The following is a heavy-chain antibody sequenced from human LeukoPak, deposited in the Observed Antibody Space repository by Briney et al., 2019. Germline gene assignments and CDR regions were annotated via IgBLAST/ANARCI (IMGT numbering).Heavy chain of an antibody. CDR2: IRSKNYGGTT. CDR3: TRVIVATKDY. V-gene: IGHV3-49*04. J-gene: IGHJ4*02. Sequence: GGSLRLSCSASGFTFSSYAMNWVRQAPGKGLEWVGFIRSKNYGGTTEYAASVKGRFTISRDDSRGIAYLQMNSLKTEDTAVYYCTRVIVATKDYWGQGTLVTVS. CDR1: GFTFSSYA. D-gene: IGHD5-12*01.